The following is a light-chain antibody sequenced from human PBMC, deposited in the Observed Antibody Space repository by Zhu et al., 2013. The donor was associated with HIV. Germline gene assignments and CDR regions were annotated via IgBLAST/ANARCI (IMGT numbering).Light chain of an antibody. Sequence: EIVMTQSPATLSVSPGEGATLSCRASQSVSSNLAWYQQRPGQAPRLLIYGASNRATGIPDRFSGSGSGTDFTLSISRLEPEDFAVYYCQQRSNWPPITFGQGTRLEIK. J-gene: IGKJ5*01. CDR3: QQRSNWPPIT. CDR2: GAS. CDR1: QSVSSN. V-gene: IGKV3-11*01.